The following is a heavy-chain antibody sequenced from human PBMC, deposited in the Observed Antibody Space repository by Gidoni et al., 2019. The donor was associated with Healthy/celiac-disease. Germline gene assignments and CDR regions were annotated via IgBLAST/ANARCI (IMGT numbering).Heavy chain of an antibody. V-gene: IGHV1-69*02. J-gene: IGHJ3*02. CDR3: ARGSSGGGAFDI. D-gene: IGHD6-6*01. CDR2: IIPILGIA. Sequence: QVQLVQSGAEVKKPGSSVKVSCKASGGTFSSYTISWVRQAPGQGLEWMGRIIPILGIANYAQKFQGRVTITADKSPSTAYMELSSLRSEDTAVYYCARGSSGGGAFDIWGQGTMVTVSS. CDR1: GGTFSSYT.